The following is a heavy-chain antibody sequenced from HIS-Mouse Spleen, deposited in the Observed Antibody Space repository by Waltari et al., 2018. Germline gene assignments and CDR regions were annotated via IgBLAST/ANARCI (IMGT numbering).Heavy chain of an antibody. CDR2: IYYSGST. D-gene: IGHD6-13*01. CDR3: AREIPYSSSWYDWYFDL. CDR1: GGSISSLSYY. V-gene: IGHV4-39*02. Sequence: QLQLQESGPGLVKPSETLSLTCTVSGGSISSLSYYWAWIRQPPGKGLEWIGSIYYSGSTYYNPSLKSRVTISVDTSKNQFSLKLSSVTAADTAVYYCAREIPYSSSWYDWYFDLWGRGTLVTVSS. J-gene: IGHJ2*01.